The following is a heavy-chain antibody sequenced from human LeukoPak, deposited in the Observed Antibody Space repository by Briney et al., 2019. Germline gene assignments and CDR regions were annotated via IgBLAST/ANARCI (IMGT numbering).Heavy chain of an antibody. CDR2: IYYSGST. V-gene: IGHV4-59*01. J-gene: IGHJ5*02. CDR1: GGSISSYY. D-gene: IGHD2-15*01. CDR3: AKGHRSGGSCYRGWFDP. Sequence: SETLSLTCTVSGGSISSYYWSWLRQPPGKGLEWIGYIYYSGSTNYNPSLKSRVTISVDTSKNQFSLKLSSVTAADTAVYYCAKGHRSGGSCYRGWFDPWGQGTLVTVSS.